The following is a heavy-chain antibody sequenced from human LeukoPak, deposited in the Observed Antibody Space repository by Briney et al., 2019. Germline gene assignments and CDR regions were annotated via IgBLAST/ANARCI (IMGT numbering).Heavy chain of an antibody. Sequence: PSETLSLTRTVPGDSIGSSNNYWAWVRQPPGKGLEWLGSIFYSGSTYYNPSLKSRVTISVDTSRNQFSLNLYSVTAADTATYYCARRGITYSSSFFAYWGQGTLVTVSS. CDR2: IFYSGST. CDR3: ARRGITYSSSFFAY. J-gene: IGHJ4*02. V-gene: IGHV4-39*01. CDR1: GDSIGSSNNY. D-gene: IGHD6-13*01.